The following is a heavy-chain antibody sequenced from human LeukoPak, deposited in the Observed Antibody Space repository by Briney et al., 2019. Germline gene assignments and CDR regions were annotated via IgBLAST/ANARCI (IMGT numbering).Heavy chain of an antibody. CDR1: GGSISSGDYY. V-gene: IGHV4-39*07. D-gene: IGHD3-22*01. CDR3: ARLAYDSSGYYPNYYFDY. Sequence: SETLSLTCTVSGGSISSGDYYWSWIRQPPGKGLEWIGSIYHSGSTYYNPSLKSRVTISVDTSKNQFSLKLSSVTAADTAVYYCARLAYDSSGYYPNYYFDYWGQGTLVTVSS. J-gene: IGHJ4*02. CDR2: IYHSGST.